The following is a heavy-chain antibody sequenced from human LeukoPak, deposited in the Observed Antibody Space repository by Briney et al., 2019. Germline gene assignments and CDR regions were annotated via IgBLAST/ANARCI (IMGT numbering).Heavy chain of an antibody. CDR1: GGSISSGSYY. J-gene: IGHJ4*02. D-gene: IGHD4-17*01. Sequence: PSETLSLTCTVSGGSISSGSYYWSWLRQPAGTGLEWIGRIYTSGSTNYNPSLKSRVTISVDTSKNQFSLKLSSVTAADTAVYYCAREDYGDYWTYFDYWGQGTLVTVSS. CDR3: AREDYGDYWTYFDY. CDR2: IYTSGST. V-gene: IGHV4-61*02.